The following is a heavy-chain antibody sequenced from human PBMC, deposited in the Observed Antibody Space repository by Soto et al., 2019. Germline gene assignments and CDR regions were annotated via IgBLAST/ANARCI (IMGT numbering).Heavy chain of an antibody. J-gene: IGHJ4*02. D-gene: IGHD2-8*01. CDR3: ARADCTNGVCYSLAY. CDR2: INHSGST. V-gene: IGHV4-34*01. CDR1: GGSFSGYY. Sequence: QVQLQQWGAGLLKPSETLSLTCAVYGGSFSGYYWSWIRQPPGKGLEWIGEINHSGSTNYNPSLKSRVTISVDTSKNQFSLKLSSVTAADTAVYYCARADCTNGVCYSLAYWGQGTLVTVSS.